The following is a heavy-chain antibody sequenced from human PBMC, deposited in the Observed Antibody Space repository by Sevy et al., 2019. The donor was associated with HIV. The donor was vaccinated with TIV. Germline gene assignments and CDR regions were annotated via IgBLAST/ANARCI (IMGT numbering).Heavy chain of an antibody. CDR2: LSFGCGKI. J-gene: IGHJ4*02. CDR3: AREGCTKPHDY. CDR1: GFTFNIYS. Sequence: GGSLRLSCAASGFTFNIYSMNWVRQTPGKGLEWVATLSFGCGKINHADSVKGRFTMSRDDSKNAVYLQMNNLRVEDTAIYYCAREGCTKPHDYWGQGTLVTVSS. D-gene: IGHD2-8*01. V-gene: IGHV3-23*01.